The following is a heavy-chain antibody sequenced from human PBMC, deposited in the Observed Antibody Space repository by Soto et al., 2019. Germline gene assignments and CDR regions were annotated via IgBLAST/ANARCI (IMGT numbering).Heavy chain of an antibody. V-gene: IGHV3-21*01. J-gene: IGHJ4*02. CDR2: ISSSSSYI. CDR1: GFIFSSYS. Sequence: GGSLRLSCAASGFIFSSYSMNWVRQAPGKGLEWVSSISSSSSYIYYADSVKGRFTISRDNAKNSLYLQMNSLRAEDTAVYYCATDVLSGRNYWGQGTLVTVSS. D-gene: IGHD3-3*01. CDR3: ATDVLSGRNY.